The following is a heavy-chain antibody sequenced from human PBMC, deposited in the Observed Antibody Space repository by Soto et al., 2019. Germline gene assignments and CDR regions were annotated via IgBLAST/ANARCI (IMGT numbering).Heavy chain of an antibody. Sequence: GSVKVSCKASGYTFTSYGISWVRQAPGQGLEWMGWISAYNGDTNYAQKLQGRVTMTTDTSTSTAYMALRSLRSDDTAVYYCRYYDLWSGAPSYYYGMDVWGQGTTVTVSS. J-gene: IGHJ6*02. V-gene: IGHV1-18*04. CDR2: ISAYNGDT. D-gene: IGHD3-3*01. CDR1: GYTFTSYG. CDR3: RYYDLWSGAPSYYYGMDV.